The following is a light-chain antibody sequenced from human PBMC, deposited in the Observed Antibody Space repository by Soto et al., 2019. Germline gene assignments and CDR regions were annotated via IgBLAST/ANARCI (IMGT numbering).Light chain of an antibody. Sequence: IQMTQSPSSLSASVGDRVTITCQATQDISNHLNWYQQKPGRAPNLLIYDASNLEMGVPSRFSGSGSGTDFTLTIRGLQPEDLATYYCQQFNDIPLTFGGGTKVDIK. CDR2: DAS. J-gene: IGKJ4*01. V-gene: IGKV1-33*01. CDR1: QDISNH. CDR3: QQFNDIPLT.